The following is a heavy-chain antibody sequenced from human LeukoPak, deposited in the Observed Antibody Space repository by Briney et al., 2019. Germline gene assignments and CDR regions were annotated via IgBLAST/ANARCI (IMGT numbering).Heavy chain of an antibody. CDR3: ARLNGYTYNMAFDC. CDR2: IYYSGST. V-gene: IGHV4-39*01. CDR1: GGSISSSSYH. Sequence: SETLSLTCTVSGGSISSSSYHWGWIRQPPGKGLEWIGSIYYSGSTYYNPSLKSRVTISVDTSKNQFSLKLSSVTAADTAVYYCARLNGYTYNMAFDCWGQGTLVTVSS. D-gene: IGHD5-18*01. J-gene: IGHJ4*02.